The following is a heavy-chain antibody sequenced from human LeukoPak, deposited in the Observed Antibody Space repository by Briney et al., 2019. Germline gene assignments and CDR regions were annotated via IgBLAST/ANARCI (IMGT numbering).Heavy chain of an antibody. V-gene: IGHV3-21*01. CDR1: GFTFSNYA. D-gene: IGHD3-3*01. J-gene: IGHJ4*02. CDR2: ISSSSSYI. Sequence: PGGSLRLSCAASGFTFSNYAMSWVRQAPGKGLEWVSSISSSSSYIYYADSVKGRFTISRDNAKNSLYLQMNSLRAEDTAVYYCARFTPTIFGVVTPNFDYWGQGTLVTVSS. CDR3: ARFTPTIFGVVTPNFDY.